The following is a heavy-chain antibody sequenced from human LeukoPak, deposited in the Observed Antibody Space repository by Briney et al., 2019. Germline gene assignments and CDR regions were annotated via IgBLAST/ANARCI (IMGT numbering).Heavy chain of an antibody. CDR2: ISRDDDQ. CDR3: AHTGPPHGEDWFDP. J-gene: IGHJ5*02. V-gene: IGHV2-5*02. Sequence: SGPTLVKPTETLTLTCTFSGFSLNTGDVGVGWIRQPPGKALEWLALISRDDDQRYSPSLRNRLTITKNTSNNQVVLTLTHIDPVDTATYYCAHTGPPHGEDWFDPWGQGTLVTVSS. D-gene: IGHD3-10*01. CDR1: GFSLNTGDVG.